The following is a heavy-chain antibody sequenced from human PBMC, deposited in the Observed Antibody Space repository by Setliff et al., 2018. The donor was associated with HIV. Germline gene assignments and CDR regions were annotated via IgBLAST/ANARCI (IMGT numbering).Heavy chain of an antibody. V-gene: IGHV4-38-2*01. D-gene: IGHD3-10*01. Sequence: PSETLSLTCAVSGYSIGSGSFWGWIRRPPGKGLEWIATIPHNGGTYYNPDPSLTGRATTSIDTPKNQFSLKLNSVTAADTAVYYCARLSGGMVPNSWGQGTLVTVSS. CDR1: GYSIGSGSF. CDR3: ARLSGGMVPNS. CDR2: IPHNGGT. J-gene: IGHJ4*02.